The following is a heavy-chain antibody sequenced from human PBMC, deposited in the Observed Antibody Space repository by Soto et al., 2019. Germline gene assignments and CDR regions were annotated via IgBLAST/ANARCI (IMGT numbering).Heavy chain of an antibody. D-gene: IGHD4-17*01. CDR3: AAFLPTVQTPFQH. Sequence: EVQLVESGGGLVQPGGSLRLSCAASGFTVSNNYMSWVSQSPGKGLECVSLIYSGGNTKYADSLKGRFTISRDSSTNTLFLQMNSLRAEDTAMFYCAAFLPTVQTPFQHCGQGTLVIVSS. CDR2: IYSGGNT. CDR1: GFTVSNNY. V-gene: IGHV3-66*01. J-gene: IGHJ1*01.